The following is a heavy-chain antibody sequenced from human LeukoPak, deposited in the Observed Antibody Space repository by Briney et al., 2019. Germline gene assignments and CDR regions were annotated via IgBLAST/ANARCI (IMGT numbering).Heavy chain of an antibody. V-gene: IGHV1-3*01. Sequence: ASVKVSCKASGGTFSSYAISWVRQAPGQGLEWMGWINAGNGNTKYSQKFQGRVTITRDTSASTAYMELSSLRSEDTAVYYCAREGAAGNFDYWGQGTLVTVSS. J-gene: IGHJ4*02. D-gene: IGHD6-13*01. CDR1: GGTFSSYA. CDR2: INAGNGNT. CDR3: AREGAAGNFDY.